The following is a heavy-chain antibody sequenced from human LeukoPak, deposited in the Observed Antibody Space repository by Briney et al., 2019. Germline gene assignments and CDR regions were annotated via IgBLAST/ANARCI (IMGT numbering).Heavy chain of an antibody. CDR2: IYYSGST. D-gene: IGHD1-26*01. Sequence: SETLSLTCTDSGASITSYYWSWIRQPPGKGLEWIGYIYYSGSTTYKPSLKSRVTISVDTSKNQFSLKLSSVTAADTAVYYCARLSIVGATNFDYWGQGTLVTVSS. CDR1: GASITSYY. CDR3: ARLSIVGATNFDY. J-gene: IGHJ4*02. V-gene: IGHV4-59*08.